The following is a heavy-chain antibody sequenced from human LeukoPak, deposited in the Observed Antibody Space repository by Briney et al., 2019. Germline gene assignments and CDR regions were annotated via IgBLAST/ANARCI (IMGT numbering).Heavy chain of an antibody. CDR2: TYYRSKWFN. CDR1: GDSVSSNSAA. V-gene: IGHV6-1*01. J-gene: IGHJ4*02. D-gene: IGHD3-22*01. Sequence: SQTLSLTCAISGDSVSSNSAAWNWIRQSPSRGLEWLVRTYYRSKWFNDCAVSVKSRITISPDTSKNKFSLQLNSVTPEDTAVYYCARAGDRSGYYPDYWGQGTLVTVSS. CDR3: ARAGDRSGYYPDY.